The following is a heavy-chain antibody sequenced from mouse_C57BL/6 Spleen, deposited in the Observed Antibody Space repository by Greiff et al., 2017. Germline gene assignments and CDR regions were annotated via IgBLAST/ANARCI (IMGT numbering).Heavy chain of an antibody. Sequence: QVHVKQSGAELVRPGTSVKMSCKASGYTFTNYWIGWAKQRPGHGLEWIGDIYPGGGYTNYNEKFKGKATLTADKSSSTAYMQFSSLTSEDSAVYYCARGGQLRLYYFDYWGQGTTLTVSS. V-gene: IGHV1-63*01. D-gene: IGHD3-2*02. CDR3: ARGGQLRLYYFDY. CDR1: GYTFTNYW. J-gene: IGHJ2*01. CDR2: IYPGGGYT.